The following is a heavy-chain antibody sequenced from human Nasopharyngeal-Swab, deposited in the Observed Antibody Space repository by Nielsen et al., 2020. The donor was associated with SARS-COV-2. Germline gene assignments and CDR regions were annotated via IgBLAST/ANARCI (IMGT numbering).Heavy chain of an antibody. CDR3: ARDLNWGYGY. Sequence: GESLKISCAASGFTFSSYGMHWVRQAPGKGLEWVAVIWYDGSNKYYADSVKGRFTISRDNSKNTLYLQMNSLRTEDTAVYYCARDLNWGYGYWGQGALVTVSS. J-gene: IGHJ4*02. V-gene: IGHV3-33*01. D-gene: IGHD7-27*01. CDR2: IWYDGSNK. CDR1: GFTFSSYG.